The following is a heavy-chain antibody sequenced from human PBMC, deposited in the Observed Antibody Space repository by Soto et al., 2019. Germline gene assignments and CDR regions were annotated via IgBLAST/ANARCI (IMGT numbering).Heavy chain of an antibody. D-gene: IGHD3-9*01. CDR2: ISASGDST. V-gene: IGHV3-23*01. J-gene: IGHJ4*02. CDR3: AKGVSLTGYFTYDY. CDR1: GFTLSNYA. Sequence: EVQLLESGGGLVQPGGSLRLSCATSGFTLSNYAMNWVRQSPGKGLEWVSSISASGDSTYYPESVKGRFTVSIDNSKNTLYLQIDSLRAEDTAVYYCAKGVSLTGYFTYDYWGQGALVTVSS.